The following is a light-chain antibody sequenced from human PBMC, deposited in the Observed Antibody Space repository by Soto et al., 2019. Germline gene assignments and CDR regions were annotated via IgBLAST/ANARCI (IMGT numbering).Light chain of an antibody. J-gene: IGKJ2*01. Sequence: EIVLTQSPGTLSLSPGERATLSCRASQSVSSSYLAWYQQKPGQAPRLLIYGASSRATGIPDRFSGSGSGTDFTLTISSLETEDFAVYYCQQYGSSPAYTFGQGTKLEIK. V-gene: IGKV3-20*01. CDR3: QQYGSSPAYT. CDR1: QSVSSSY. CDR2: GAS.